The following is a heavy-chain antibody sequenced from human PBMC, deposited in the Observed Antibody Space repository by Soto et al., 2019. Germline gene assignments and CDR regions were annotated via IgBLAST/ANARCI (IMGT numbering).Heavy chain of an antibody. CDR3: ARGDDILARRGDYFDY. CDR2: VIPMFGTA. D-gene: IGHD6-6*01. Sequence: QVQLVQSGAEVKKPGSSMKVSCKASGGTFNSYGFNWVRQAPGQGLEWMGGVIPMFGTANYAQKFQGRVTITADKSTSTSEMEVKSLRSEDTAVYYCARGDDILARRGDYFDYWGQGTQVTVSS. CDR1: GGTFNSYG. V-gene: IGHV1-69*06. J-gene: IGHJ4*02.